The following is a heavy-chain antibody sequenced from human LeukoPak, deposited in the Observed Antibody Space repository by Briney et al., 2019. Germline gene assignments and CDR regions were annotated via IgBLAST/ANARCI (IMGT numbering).Heavy chain of an antibody. V-gene: IGHV4-30-2*01. D-gene: IGHD6-13*01. Sequence: SETLSLTCAVSGGSISSGGYSWSWIRQPPGKGLEWIGYIYHSGSTYYNPSLKSRVTISVDRSKNQFSLKLSSVTAADTAVYYCARSGGIAAAGTFDYWGQGTLVTVSS. CDR1: GGSISSGGYS. CDR3: ARSGGIAAAGTFDY. CDR2: IYHSGST. J-gene: IGHJ4*02.